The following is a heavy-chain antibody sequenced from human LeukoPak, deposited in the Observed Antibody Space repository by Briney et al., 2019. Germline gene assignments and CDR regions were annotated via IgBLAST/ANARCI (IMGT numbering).Heavy chain of an antibody. J-gene: IGHJ4*02. CDR2: IKQDGSEK. D-gene: IGHD3-10*01. Sequence: PGGSLRLSCAASGFTFSSYWMSWVRQAPGKGLEWVANIKQDGSEKYYVDSVKGRFTISRDNAKNSPYLQMNSLRAEDTAVYYCARVKRFYYGSGSYEYYFDYWGQGTLVTVSS. V-gene: IGHV3-7*01. CDR3: ARVKRFYYGSGSYEYYFDY. CDR1: GFTFSSYW.